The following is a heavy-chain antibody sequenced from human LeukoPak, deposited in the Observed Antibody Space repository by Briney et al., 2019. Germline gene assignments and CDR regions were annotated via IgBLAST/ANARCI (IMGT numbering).Heavy chain of an antibody. CDR3: AKDHVFRIVGAFYAFDI. J-gene: IGHJ3*02. V-gene: IGHV3-74*01. CDR1: GFSFSSYW. Sequence: GGSLRLSCAASGFSFSSYWMHWVRQVPGKGLVWVSRINSDGSNTNYADSVKGRFTISRDNAKNTLYLQMNSLRAEDTAVYYCAKDHVFRIVGAFYAFDIWGQGTMVTVSS. D-gene: IGHD1-26*01. CDR2: INSDGSNT.